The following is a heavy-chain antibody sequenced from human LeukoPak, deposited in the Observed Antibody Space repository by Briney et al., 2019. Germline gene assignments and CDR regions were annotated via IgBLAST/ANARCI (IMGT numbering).Heavy chain of an antibody. CDR2: ITGSSSSYI. J-gene: IGHJ6*02. CDR3: ARDRVPLIVVVPAALTACGMDV. D-gene: IGHD2-2*01. CDR1: GFTFTTYS. Sequence: GGSLRLSCAASGFTFTTYSMNWVRQAPGKGLEWVSSITGSSSSYIYYADSVKGRFTISRDNAKNSLYLQMNSLRAEDTAMYYCARDRVPLIVVVPAALTACGMDVWGQGTTVTVSS. V-gene: IGHV3-21*01.